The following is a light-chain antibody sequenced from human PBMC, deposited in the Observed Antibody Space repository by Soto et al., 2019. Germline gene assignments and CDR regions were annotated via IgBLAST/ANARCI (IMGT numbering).Light chain of an antibody. J-gene: IGKJ2*01. CDR2: WAS. V-gene: IGKV4-1*01. Sequence: DIVMTQSPDSLAVSLGERATINCKYSQSVLYSSNNKNYLAWFQQKSGQPPRLLIYWASTRESGVPDRFSGSGSGTDFTLTISSLQAEDVAVYYCQQYVDTPYTFGQGTKLDIK. CDR1: QSVLYSSNNKNY. CDR3: QQYVDTPYT.